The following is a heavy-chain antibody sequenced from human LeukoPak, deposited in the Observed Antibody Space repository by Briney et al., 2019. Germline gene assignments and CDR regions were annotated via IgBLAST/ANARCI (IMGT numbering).Heavy chain of an antibody. Sequence: GGSLRLSCAASGFTFSSYSMSWVRQAPGKGLEWVAHISEGGSSKYYVDSLKGRFTSSRANAKNTLELQMNSLRAEDTALYYLAKGIAYCGGDCYSFGNAFDIGGQGTMVTVSS. CDR2: ISEGGSSK. J-gene: IGHJ3*02. CDR3: AKGIAYCGGDCYSFGNAFDI. V-gene: IGHV3-23*01. D-gene: IGHD2-21*02. CDR1: GFTFSSYS.